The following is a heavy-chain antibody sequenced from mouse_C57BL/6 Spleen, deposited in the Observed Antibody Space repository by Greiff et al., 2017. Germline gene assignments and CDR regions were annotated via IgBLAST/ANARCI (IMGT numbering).Heavy chain of an antibody. CDR3: ARFGGSNLYYYAMDY. CDR1: GYTFTDYY. D-gene: IGHD2-5*01. CDR2: INPYNGGT. Sequence: EVQLQQSGPVLVKPGASVKMSCKASGYTFTDYYMNWVKQSHGKSLEWIGVINPYNGGTSYNQKFKGKATLTVDKSSSTAYMELNSLTSEDSAVYYCARFGGSNLYYYAMDYWGQGTSVTVSS. V-gene: IGHV1-19*01. J-gene: IGHJ4*01.